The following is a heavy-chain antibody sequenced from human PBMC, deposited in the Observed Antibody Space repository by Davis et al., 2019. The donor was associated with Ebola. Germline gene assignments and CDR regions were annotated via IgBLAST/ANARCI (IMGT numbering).Heavy chain of an antibody. CDR2: IIPILGIA. V-gene: IGHV1-69*10. CDR3: ARGHYYDSSGYYYDAFDV. J-gene: IGHJ3*01. D-gene: IGHD3-22*01. Sequence: SVQVSCKASGGTFSSYAIIWVRQPPGQGLGWMGGIIPILGIANYAQKFQGRVTITADESTGRAYMELSSLRSEDTAVYYWARGHYYDSSGYYYDAFDVWGQGRMVTVSS. CDR1: GGTFSSYA.